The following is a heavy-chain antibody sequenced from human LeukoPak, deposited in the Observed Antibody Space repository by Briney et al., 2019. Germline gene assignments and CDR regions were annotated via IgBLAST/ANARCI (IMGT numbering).Heavy chain of an antibody. CDR2: IHTSGST. V-gene: IGHV4-4*07. CDR1: GGSISSYY. CDR3: ARAWQWLPLDS. Sequence: PSETLSLTCTVSGGSISSYYWSWIRQPAGKGLEWIGRIHTSGSTNYNPSLKSRVTMSVDTSKNQFSLKVTSVTAAEAAVYYCARAWQWLPLDSWVQGTLVTVSS. D-gene: IGHD6-19*01. J-gene: IGHJ4*02.